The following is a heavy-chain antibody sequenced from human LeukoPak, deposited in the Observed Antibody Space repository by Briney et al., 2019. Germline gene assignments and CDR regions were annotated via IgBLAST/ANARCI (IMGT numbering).Heavy chain of an antibody. CDR2: IKQDGSEK. CDR1: GFTFSSYW. J-gene: IGHJ3*02. CDR3: ARDLAAAGTVAAFDI. Sequence: GGSLRLSCAASGFTFSSYWMSWVRQVPGKGLEWVANIKQDGSEKYYVDSVKGRFTISRDNAKNSLYLQMNSLRAEDTAVYYCARDLAAAGTVAAFDIWGQGTMVTVSS. V-gene: IGHV3-7*01. D-gene: IGHD6-13*01.